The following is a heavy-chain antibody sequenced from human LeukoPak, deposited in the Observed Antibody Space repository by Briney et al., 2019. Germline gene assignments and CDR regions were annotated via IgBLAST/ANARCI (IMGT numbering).Heavy chain of an antibody. CDR2: IYYSGST. CDR1: GGSIRSGDYY. D-gene: IGHD6-13*01. CDR3: AGTRSSSWFRYYYYGMDV. Sequence: PSQTLSLTCTVSGGSIRSGDYYWSWIRQPPGKGLEWIGYIYYSGSTYYNPSLKSRVTISVDTSKNQFSLKLSSVTAADTAVYYCAGTRSSSWFRYYYYGMDVWGQGTTVTVSS. V-gene: IGHV4-30-4*01. J-gene: IGHJ6*02.